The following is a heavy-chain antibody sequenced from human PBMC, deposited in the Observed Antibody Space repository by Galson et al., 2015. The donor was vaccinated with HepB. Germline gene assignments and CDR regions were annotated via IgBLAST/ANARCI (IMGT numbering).Heavy chain of an antibody. CDR3: ARDLYDILTGSRLRGYDHFGMDV. V-gene: IGHV1-2*02. CDR1: GYTFTNFY. CDR2: VNPKSGAT. Sequence: SVKVSCKASGYTFTNFYIHWVRQVPGQGPECMGWVNPKSGATTYTPKFQDRLTMTRDTSLRTVYMELNRLTSDDTAVYYCARDLYDILTGSRLRGYDHFGMDVWGQGTAVTVSS. D-gene: IGHD3-9*01. J-gene: IGHJ6*02.